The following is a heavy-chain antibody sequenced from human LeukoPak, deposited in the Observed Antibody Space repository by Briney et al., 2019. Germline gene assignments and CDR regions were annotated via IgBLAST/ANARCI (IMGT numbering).Heavy chain of an antibody. Sequence: SVKVSCKASGGTFSSYAISWVRQAPGQGLEWMGRIIPILGIANYAQKFQGRVTITADKSTSTAYMELSSLRSEDTAVYYCARAGRGGPYSGSYYDYWGQGTLVTVSS. CDR2: IIPILGIA. CDR3: ARAGRGGPYSGSYYDY. J-gene: IGHJ4*02. CDR1: GGTFSSYA. V-gene: IGHV1-69*04. D-gene: IGHD1-26*01.